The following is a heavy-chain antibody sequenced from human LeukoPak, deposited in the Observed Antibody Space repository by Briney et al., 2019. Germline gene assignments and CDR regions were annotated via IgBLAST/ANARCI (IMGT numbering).Heavy chain of an antibody. Sequence: GGSLRLSCAASGFTFSSYAMSWVRQAPGKGLEWVSAISGSGGSTYYADSVKGRLTISRDNSKNTLSVQMNSQRAEDTPIYYCAKDRLKIGWITIHYWGQGTLVTVSS. CDR3: AKDRLKIGWITIHY. CDR1: GFTFSSYA. CDR2: ISGSGGST. D-gene: IGHD2-21*01. V-gene: IGHV3-23*01. J-gene: IGHJ4*02.